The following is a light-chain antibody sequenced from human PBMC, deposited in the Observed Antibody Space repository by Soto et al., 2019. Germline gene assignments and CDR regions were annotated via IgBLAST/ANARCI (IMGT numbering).Light chain of an antibody. V-gene: IGLV2-11*01. CDR2: DVS. CDR3: CSYAGSYTLV. CDR1: SSDIGGYNY. Sequence: QSVLTQPPSASGSPGQSVTISCTGTSSDIGGYNYVSWYQQHPDKAPKLMIYDVSKRPSGVPDRFSGSKSGNTASLTISGLQDEDEAEYYCCSYAGSYTLVFGGGTKLTVL. J-gene: IGLJ2*01.